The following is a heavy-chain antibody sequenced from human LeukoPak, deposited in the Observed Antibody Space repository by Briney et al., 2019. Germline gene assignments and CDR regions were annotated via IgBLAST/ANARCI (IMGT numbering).Heavy chain of an antibody. D-gene: IGHD6-25*01. J-gene: IGHJ1*01. Sequence: GESLKISCKGSGYSFSSYWIAWVRQMPGKGLEWMGIIYPGDSDTRYSPSFQGQVTISADKSISTAYLQWSSLKASDAAMYYCARRPSSAGPLQYWGQGTLVTVFS. V-gene: IGHV5-51*01. CDR2: IYPGDSDT. CDR3: ARRPSSAGPLQY. CDR1: GYSFSSYW.